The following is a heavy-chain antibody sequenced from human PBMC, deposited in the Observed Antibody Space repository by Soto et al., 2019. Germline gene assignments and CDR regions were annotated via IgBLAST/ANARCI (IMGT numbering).Heavy chain of an antibody. CDR1: SGSLSGYY. V-gene: IGHV4-34*01. CDR3: ARAPKVSGSAQTRPDF. CDR2: ISPSGTT. D-gene: IGHD6-6*01. J-gene: IGHJ4*02. Sequence: SETLSLTCSLYSGSLSGYYWSWILQPPGKGLEWIGEISPSGTTNYSPSLKSRVSISVDTSKNQFSLNLTSLTAADTAVYYCARAPKVSGSAQTRPDFWGQGSLVTVS.